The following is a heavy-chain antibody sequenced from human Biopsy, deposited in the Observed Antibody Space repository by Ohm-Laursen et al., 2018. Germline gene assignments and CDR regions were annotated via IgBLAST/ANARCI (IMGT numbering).Heavy chain of an antibody. CDR3: AKDRYNYTPIGGFSMDV. D-gene: IGHD5-18*01. J-gene: IGHJ6*02. V-gene: IGHV3-30*18. CDR1: RFTFSSDA. CDR2: IFYDGSNT. Sequence: LRLSCAASRFTFSSDAMSWVRQAPGKGLEWVAFIFYDGSNTYYADSVKGRFTISRDNSRDTLYLQMSSLRAEDTAVYYCAKDRYNYTPIGGFSMDVWGQGTTVTVSS.